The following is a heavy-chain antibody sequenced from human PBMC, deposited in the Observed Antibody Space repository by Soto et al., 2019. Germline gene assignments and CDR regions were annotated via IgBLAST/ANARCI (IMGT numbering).Heavy chain of an antibody. V-gene: IGHV1-46*01. Sequence: EDSVNVCFKASGYSFTNYYLHLVRQAPGQGLEWMGIINPSGGSISYAQKFQGRVTMTRDTSTSTVYMELRGLRSEDTAVYYCARVGSASNAFDYWGQGTLVTVSS. CDR1: GYSFTNYY. D-gene: IGHD1-26*01. CDR3: ARVGSASNAFDY. CDR2: INPSGGSI. J-gene: IGHJ4*02.